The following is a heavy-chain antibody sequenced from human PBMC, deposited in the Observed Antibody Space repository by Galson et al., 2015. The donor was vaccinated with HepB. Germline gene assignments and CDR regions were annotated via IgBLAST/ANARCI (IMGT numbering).Heavy chain of an antibody. CDR1: RGTFSSYA. CDR2: IIPIFGTA. V-gene: IGHV1-69*13. D-gene: IGHD3-22*01. J-gene: IGHJ4*02. CDR3: ARDHRPYYYDSSGPCAD. Sequence: SVKVSCKASRGTFSSYAISWVRQAPGQGLEWMGGIIPIFGTANYAQKFQGRVTITADESTSTAYMELSSLRSEDTAVYYCARDHRPYYYDSSGPCADWGQGTLVTVSS.